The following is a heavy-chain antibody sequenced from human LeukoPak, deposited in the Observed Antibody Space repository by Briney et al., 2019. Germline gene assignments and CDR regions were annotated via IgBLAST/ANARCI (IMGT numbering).Heavy chain of an antibody. CDR1: GFTFSSYS. D-gene: IGHD3-10*01. CDR2: ISSSSSTI. CDR3: ARAGYYGSGSYPYFDY. Sequence: GGSLRLSCAASGFTFSSYSMNWVRQAPGKGLEWVSYISSSSSTIYYADSVKGRFTISRDNAKNSLYLQMNSLRAEDTAVYYCARAGYYGSGSYPYFDYWGQGTLVTVSS. V-gene: IGHV3-48*01. J-gene: IGHJ4*02.